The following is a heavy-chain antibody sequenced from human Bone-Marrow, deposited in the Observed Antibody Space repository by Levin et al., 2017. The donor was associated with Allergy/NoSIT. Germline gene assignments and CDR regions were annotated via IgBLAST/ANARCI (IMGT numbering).Heavy chain of an antibody. J-gene: IGHJ4*02. CDR1: GYTLTELS. D-gene: IGHD6-13*01. CDR2: FDPEDGET. V-gene: IGHV1-24*01. CDR3: ATDERYSSGRYRPGYFEC. Sequence: ASVKVSCKVSGYTLTELSMHWVRQAPGKGLEWMGGFDPEDGETIYAQKFQGRVTMTEDTPTDTAYMELSSLRSEDTAVYYCATDERYSSGRYRPGYFECWGKGTLV.